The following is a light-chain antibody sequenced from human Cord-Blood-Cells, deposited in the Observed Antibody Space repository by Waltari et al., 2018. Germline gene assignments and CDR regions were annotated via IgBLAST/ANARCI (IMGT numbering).Light chain of an antibody. CDR2: GAS. J-gene: IGKJ2*01. V-gene: IGKV3-15*01. CDR3: QQYNNWPRMYT. Sequence: EIVMTQSPATLSVSPGERATLSCRASQSVSSNLAWYQQKPGQAPRLIIYGASTRATGIPARFSGSGSGTEFTLTISSLQSEDFAVYYCQQYNNWPRMYTFGQGTKLEIK. CDR1: QSVSSN.